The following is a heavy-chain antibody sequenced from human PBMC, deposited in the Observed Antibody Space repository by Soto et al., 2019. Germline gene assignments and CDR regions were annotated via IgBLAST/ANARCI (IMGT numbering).Heavy chain of an antibody. J-gene: IGHJ6*02. CDR1: GYTFTSYD. CDR3: ARLPVPAVSTAYYYGMDV. D-gene: IGHD2-2*01. CDR2: MNPNSGNT. Sequence: QVQLVQSGAEVKKPGASVKVSCKASGYTFTSYDINWVRQATGQGLEWMGWMNPNSGNTGYAQKFQGRVTMTRTTSISTAYMELSSLRSEDTAVYYCARLPVPAVSTAYYYGMDVWGQGTTVTVSS. V-gene: IGHV1-8*01.